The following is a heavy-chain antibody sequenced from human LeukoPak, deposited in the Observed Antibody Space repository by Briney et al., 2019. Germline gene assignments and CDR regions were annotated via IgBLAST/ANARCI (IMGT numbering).Heavy chain of an antibody. CDR2: ISYDGSNK. J-gene: IGHJ4*02. D-gene: IGHD3-22*01. V-gene: IGHV3-30*18. Sequence: PGGSLRLSCAASGFTFSSYGMHWVRQAPGKGLEWVAVISYDGSNKYYADSVKGRFTISRDNSKNTLYLQMNSLRAEDTAVYYCAKDPGRITMIGPDYWGQGTLVTVSS. CDR1: GFTFSSYG. CDR3: AKDPGRITMIGPDY.